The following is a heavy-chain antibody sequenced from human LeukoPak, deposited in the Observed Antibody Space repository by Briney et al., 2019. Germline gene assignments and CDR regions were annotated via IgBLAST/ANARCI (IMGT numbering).Heavy chain of an antibody. D-gene: IGHD3-22*01. J-gene: IGHJ3*02. V-gene: IGHV4-4*07. CDR1: GGSISRYF. CDR3: ARAADSSAYTAFDI. CDR2: IYTSGST. Sequence: SETLSLTCTVSGGSISRYFWSWIRQPAGKGLEWIGRIYTSGSTNYNPSLKSRVTMSIGTSKNQFSLKLSSVTAADTAVYYCARAADSSAYTAFDIWGQGTLVTVSS.